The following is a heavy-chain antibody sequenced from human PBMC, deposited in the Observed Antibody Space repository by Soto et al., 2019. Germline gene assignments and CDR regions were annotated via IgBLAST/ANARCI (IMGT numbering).Heavy chain of an antibody. CDR2: MNPNSGNT. J-gene: IGHJ5*02. Sequence: QVQLVQSGAEVKKPGASVKVSCKASGYTFTSYDINWVRQATGQGLEWMGWMNPNSGNTGYAQKFQGRVTMTRNTSISTAYMELSSLRSEDTAVYYCARAISSLLRYFEDPTRWFDPWGQGTLVTVSS. CDR1: GYTFTSYD. V-gene: IGHV1-8*01. CDR3: ARAISSLLRYFEDPTRWFDP. D-gene: IGHD3-9*01.